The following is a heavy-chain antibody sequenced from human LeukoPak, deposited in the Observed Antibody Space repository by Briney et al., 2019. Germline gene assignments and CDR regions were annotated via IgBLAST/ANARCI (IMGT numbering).Heavy chain of an antibody. CDR2: IIPIFGTA. CDR3: AKDRRRWKTYYYGSGSNPE. V-gene: IGHV1-69*06. J-gene: IGHJ4*02. D-gene: IGHD3-10*01. Sequence: AASVKVSCKASGGTFSSYAISWVRQAPGQGLEWMGGIIPIFGTANYAQKFQGRVTITADKSTSTAYMELSSLRSEDTAVYYCAKDRRRWKTYYYGSGSNPEWGQGTRVTVSS. CDR1: GGTFSSYA.